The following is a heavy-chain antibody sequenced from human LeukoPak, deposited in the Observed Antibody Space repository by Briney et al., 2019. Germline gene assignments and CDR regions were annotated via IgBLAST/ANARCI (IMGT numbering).Heavy chain of an antibody. J-gene: IGHJ3*02. CDR3: ARHGGESLVATILHAFDI. Sequence: SQTLSLTCSVSGVSVRSYSWSWVRQHPGKGLGWLGYIHYSGTTNYKPSLKSRVIISVETTKNQFSLKLSSVTAADTAVYYCARHGGESLVATILHAFDIWGQGTMVTVSS. D-gene: IGHD5-24*01. V-gene: IGHV4-59*08. CDR1: GVSVRSYS. CDR2: IHYSGTT.